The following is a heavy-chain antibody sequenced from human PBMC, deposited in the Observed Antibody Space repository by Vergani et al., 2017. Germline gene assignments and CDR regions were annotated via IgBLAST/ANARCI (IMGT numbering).Heavy chain of an antibody. CDR1: GASISSNSYY. Sequence: QLQLQESGPGLVQPSETLSLTCTVSGASISSNSYYWGWVRHSPGNGLDWVGSIRYSGRNYYNLTLQSRTTISLDTSKNQFSMKLGSVTAADTALNFCTRDDGKAYTATVRSDDYWGQGILVTVSS. D-gene: IGHD3-16*01. CDR2: IRYSGRN. J-gene: IGHJ4*02. CDR3: TRDDGKAYTATVRSDDY. V-gene: IGHV4-39*02.